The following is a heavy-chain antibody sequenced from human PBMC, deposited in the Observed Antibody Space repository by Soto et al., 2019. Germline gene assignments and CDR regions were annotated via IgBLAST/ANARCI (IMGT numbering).Heavy chain of an antibody. CDR2: MNPNSGNT. CDR3: AREDHSGGSDY. CDR1: GYTFTSYD. V-gene: IGHV1-8*01. Sequence: QVQLVQSGAEVKKPGASVKVSCKASGYTFTSYDINWVRQATGQGLEWMGWMNPNSGNTGYAQKLQGRGTMTRNTSLITVYMELSSLRSEDTAVYFCAREDHSGGSDYWGQGSRVTVSS. D-gene: IGHD1-26*01. J-gene: IGHJ4*02.